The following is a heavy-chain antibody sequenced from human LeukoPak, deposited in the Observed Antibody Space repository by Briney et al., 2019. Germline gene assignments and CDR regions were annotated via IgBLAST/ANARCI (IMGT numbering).Heavy chain of an antibody. CDR1: GFTFSTYA. J-gene: IGHJ6*02. CDR2: IKSKTDGGTT. CDR3: TTGVYYDFWSGYEDYYYGMDV. D-gene: IGHD3-3*01. Sequence: GGSLRLSCAASGFTFSTYAVNWVRQAPGKGLEWVGRIKSKTDGGTTDYAAPVKGRFTISRDDSKNTLYLQMNSLKTEDTAVYYCTTGVYYDFWSGYEDYYYGMDVWGQGTTVTVSS. V-gene: IGHV3-15*01.